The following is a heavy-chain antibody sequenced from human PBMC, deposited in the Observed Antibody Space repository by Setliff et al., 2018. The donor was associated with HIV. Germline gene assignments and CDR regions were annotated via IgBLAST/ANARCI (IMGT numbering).Heavy chain of an antibody. CDR2: IRGSGSGDTT. J-gene: IGHJ4*02. D-gene: IGHD6-13*01. CDR1: GFIFSSYA. V-gene: IGHV3-23*01. CDR3: AREDSSWYGSLDY. Sequence: GGSLRLSCAASGFIFSSYAMTWVRQAPGKGLEWVSTIRGSGSGDTTHYADFVKGRVTISRDNSKNTVYLQMNSLRAEDMAIYYCAREDSSWYGSLDYWGQGTPVTVSS.